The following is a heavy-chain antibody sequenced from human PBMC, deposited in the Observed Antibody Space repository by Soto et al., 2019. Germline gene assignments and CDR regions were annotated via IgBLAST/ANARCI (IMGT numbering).Heavy chain of an antibody. CDR3: ARDRLPVSYYDIFTGYSPDAFDI. D-gene: IGHD3-9*01. Sequence: ASVKVSCKASGYTFTGYYMHWVRQAPGQGLEWMGWINPNSGGTNYAQKFQGWVTMTRDTSISTAYMELSRLRSDDTAVYYCARDRLPVSYYDIFTGYSPDAFDIWGQGTMVTVSS. V-gene: IGHV1-2*04. CDR2: INPNSGGT. CDR1: GYTFTGYY. J-gene: IGHJ3*02.